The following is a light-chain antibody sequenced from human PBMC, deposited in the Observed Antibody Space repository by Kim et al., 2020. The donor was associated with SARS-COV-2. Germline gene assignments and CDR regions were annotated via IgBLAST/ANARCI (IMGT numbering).Light chain of an antibody. Sequence: ALGQTVRITCQGDSLRSYYASSYQQKPGQAPVLVSYGKNNRPSGIPDRFSGSSSGKTASLTTTGAQSEDESDYYCNSRDSSGNHWVFGGGTQLTFL. CDR1: SLRSYY. CDR3: NSRDSSGNHWV. V-gene: IGLV3-19*01. J-gene: IGLJ3*02. CDR2: GKN.